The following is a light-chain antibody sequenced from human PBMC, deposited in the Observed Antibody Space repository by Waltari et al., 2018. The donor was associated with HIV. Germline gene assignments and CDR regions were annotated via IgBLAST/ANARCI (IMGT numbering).Light chain of an antibody. Sequence: QVALTQSPSASPSLGASFTLTCIQSSGPGTYATAWHQQQPEKGTQYLMRLSTDGSNTTGDGIPDRFSGSSSEAARYLTISRLQYEDEADYYCQNRSTSIVVFGGGTKLTVL. CDR2: LSTDGSN. V-gene: IGLV4-69*01. CDR3: QNRSTSIVV. J-gene: IGLJ2*01. CDR1: SGPGTYA.